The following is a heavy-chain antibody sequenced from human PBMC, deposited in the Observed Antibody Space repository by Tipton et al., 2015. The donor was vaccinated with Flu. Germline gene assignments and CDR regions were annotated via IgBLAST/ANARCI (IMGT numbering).Heavy chain of an antibody. CDR2: IYNNAYT. V-gene: IGHV4-59*12. J-gene: IGHJ4*02. Sequence: GLVKPSETLSLTCTVSGGSIGSFYWNWIRQPPGKGLEWIGYIYNNAYTKYDPSLKSRVTISVDTSKKQFSLQLRSVTAADTAVYYCARDPSLGMPDYFDHWGQGTLVTASS. CDR1: GGSIGSFY. CDR3: ARDPSLGMPDYFDH. D-gene: IGHD2-2*01.